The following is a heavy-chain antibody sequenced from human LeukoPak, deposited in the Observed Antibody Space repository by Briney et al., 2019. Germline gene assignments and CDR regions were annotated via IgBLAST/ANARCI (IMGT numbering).Heavy chain of an antibody. CDR2: IIPILGIA. J-gene: IGHJ5*02. V-gene: IGHV1-69*04. D-gene: IGHD4-11*01. Sequence: SVTVSCKASGGTFSSYAISWVRQAPGQGLEWMGRIIPILGIANYAQKFQGRVTITADKSTSTAYMELSSLRSEDTAVYYCARENSKNPWGQGTLVTVSS. CDR3: ARENSKNP. CDR1: GGTFSSYA.